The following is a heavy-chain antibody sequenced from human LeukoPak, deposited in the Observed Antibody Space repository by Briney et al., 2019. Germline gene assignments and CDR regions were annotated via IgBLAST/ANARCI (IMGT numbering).Heavy chain of an antibody. CDR1: GFTFSSYT. Sequence: PGGSLRLSCAASGFTFSSYTMNWVRQAPGKGLEWVSAISGSGGSTYYADSVKGRFTISRDNSKNTLYLQMNSLRAEDTAVYYCAKGRYSSSLYFDYWGQGTLVTVSS. CDR3: AKGRYSSSLYFDY. CDR2: ISGSGGST. V-gene: IGHV3-23*01. D-gene: IGHD6-6*01. J-gene: IGHJ4*02.